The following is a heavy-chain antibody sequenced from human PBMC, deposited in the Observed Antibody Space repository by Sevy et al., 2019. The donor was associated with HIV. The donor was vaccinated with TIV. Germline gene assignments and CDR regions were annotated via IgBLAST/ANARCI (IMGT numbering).Heavy chain of an antibody. J-gene: IGHJ4*02. Sequence: GGSLRLSCAASRFIFNDYGMHWARQAPGKGLEWVAFIQYDGNDKYYADSMRGRFTISRDNSKNMLFLQMNSLRSEDTAMYYCAKNTAAAGAGGFDYWGQGTLVTVSS. CDR2: IQYDGNDK. CDR1: RFIFNDYG. D-gene: IGHD6-13*01. V-gene: IGHV3-30*02. CDR3: AKNTAAAGAGGFDY.